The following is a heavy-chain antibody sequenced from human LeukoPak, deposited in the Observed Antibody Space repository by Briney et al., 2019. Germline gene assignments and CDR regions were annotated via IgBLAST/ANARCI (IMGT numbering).Heavy chain of an antibody. Sequence: PSGTLSLTCTVSGYSISTGYYWSWIRQPPGKGLEWIRYIYYSGSTNYNPSLKSRVTISVDTSKNQFSLKLSSVTAADTAVYYCADYDFWSGFYYMDVWGKGTTVTVSS. V-gene: IGHV4-59*08. CDR2: IYYSGST. CDR1: GYSISTGYY. D-gene: IGHD3-3*01. J-gene: IGHJ6*03. CDR3: ADYDFWSGFYYMDV.